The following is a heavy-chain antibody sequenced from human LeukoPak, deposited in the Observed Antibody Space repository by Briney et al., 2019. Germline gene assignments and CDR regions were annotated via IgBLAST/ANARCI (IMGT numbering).Heavy chain of an antibody. V-gene: IGHV3-33*01. CDR1: GFTFSSYG. CDR2: IWYDGSNK. D-gene: IGHD4-17*01. CDR3: AREGPVGVPTTGYFDY. Sequence: GGSLRLSCAASGFTFSSYGMHWVRQAPGKGLEWVAVIWYDGSNKYYADSAKGRFTISRDNSKNTLYLQMNSLRAEDTAVYYCAREGPVGVPTTGYFDYWGQGTLVAVSS. J-gene: IGHJ4*02.